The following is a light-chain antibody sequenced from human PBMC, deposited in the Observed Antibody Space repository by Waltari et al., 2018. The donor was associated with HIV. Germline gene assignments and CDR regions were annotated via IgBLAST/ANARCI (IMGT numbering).Light chain of an antibody. CDR1: SSNIGSNY. CDR3: ATWDDTLSGPV. Sequence: QSVLTQAPSASGTPGQRVTISCSGSSSNIGSNYVYWYHQFPGTAPKLLIYRNNQRPSGVPDRFSGSKSGTSASLDISGLRSEDEADYYCATWDDTLSGPVFGGGTKLTVL. J-gene: IGLJ2*01. CDR2: RNN. V-gene: IGLV1-47*01.